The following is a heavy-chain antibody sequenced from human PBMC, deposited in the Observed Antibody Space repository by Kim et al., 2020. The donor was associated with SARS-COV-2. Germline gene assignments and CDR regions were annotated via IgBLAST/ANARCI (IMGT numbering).Heavy chain of an antibody. CDR1: GFTFSDYY. CDR3: SRKIERDDSSGHMTSVD. CDR2: ISSSSSDT. D-gene: IGHD3-22*01. Sequence: GGSLRLSCAASGFTFSDYYMSWIRQAPGKGLEWVSYISSSSSDTNYAYAVKGRFSISIDNAKNSKKLQMKSLRAEDKDADYCSRKIERDDSSGHMTSVD. J-gene: IGHJ4*01. V-gene: IGHV3-11*03.